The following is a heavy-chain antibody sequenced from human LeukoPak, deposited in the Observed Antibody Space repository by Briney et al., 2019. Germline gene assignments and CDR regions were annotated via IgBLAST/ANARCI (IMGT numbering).Heavy chain of an antibody. V-gene: IGHV1-69*02. Sequence: SVEVSCKASGGTFSSYTISWVRQAPGQGLEWTGRIIPILGIANYAQKFQGRVTITADKSTSTAYMELSSLRSEDTAVYYCASGYYREAFDYWGQGTLVTVSS. CDR3: ASGYYREAFDY. J-gene: IGHJ4*02. CDR2: IIPILGIA. CDR1: GGTFSSYT. D-gene: IGHD3-3*01.